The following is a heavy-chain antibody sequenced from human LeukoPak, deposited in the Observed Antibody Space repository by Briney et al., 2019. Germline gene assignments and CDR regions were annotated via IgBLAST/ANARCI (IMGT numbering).Heavy chain of an antibody. Sequence: ASVKVPCKASGYTFTGYYMHWVRQAPGQGLEWMGRINPNSGGTNYAQKFQGRVTMTRDTSISTAYMELSRLRSDDTAVYYCARDQRIAAAGTGVVYYYYYGMDVWGQGTTVTVSS. CDR2: INPNSGGT. CDR1: GYTFTGYY. D-gene: IGHD6-13*01. V-gene: IGHV1-2*06. CDR3: ARDQRIAAAGTGVVYYYYYGMDV. J-gene: IGHJ6*02.